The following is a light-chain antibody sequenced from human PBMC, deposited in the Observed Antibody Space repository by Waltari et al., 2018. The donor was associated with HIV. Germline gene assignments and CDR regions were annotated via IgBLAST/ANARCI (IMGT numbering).Light chain of an antibody. CDR1: QSVSTN. CDR3: QQYSDWPRA. CDR2: DSS. J-gene: IGKJ1*01. Sequence: IVVTPVPAALSVSAGERASPSCIASQSVSTNLAWYHQVSGQAPRLLISDSSNRATGVPDRFSGSGSGTHFTLTISSLQSEDSGVYYCQQYSDWPRAFGLGTKVEV. V-gene: IGKV3-15*01.